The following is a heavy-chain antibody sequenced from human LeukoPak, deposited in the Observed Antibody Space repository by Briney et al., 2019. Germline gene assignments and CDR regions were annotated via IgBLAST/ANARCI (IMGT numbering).Heavy chain of an antibody. Sequence: GGSLRLSCTASGLIFRNYAMTWVRQAPRKGLEWVSTISGDGTETFYADSVKGRFTISRDNSKNTHYLQMSSLRAEDTGIYYCAKGGHYSFFDYWGQGTLVTVSS. CDR1: GLIFRNYA. V-gene: IGHV3-23*01. D-gene: IGHD4-11*01. CDR2: ISGDGTET. CDR3: AKGGHYSFFDY. J-gene: IGHJ4*02.